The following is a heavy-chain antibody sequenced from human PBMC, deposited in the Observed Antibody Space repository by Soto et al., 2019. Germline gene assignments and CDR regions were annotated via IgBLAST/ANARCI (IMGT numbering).Heavy chain of an antibody. CDR1: GFTFSSYG. V-gene: IGHV3-33*01. D-gene: IGHD1-1*01. Sequence: QVQLVESGGGVVQPGRSQRLSCAAYGFTFSSYGMHWVRQAPGQGLEWVAVIWYDGSNKYYADSVKGRITSSRDNSKNTLNLQMNSLRTEDTAEYYCARDRDWNHHDCEDAFDIWGQGTMVTVSS. CDR2: IWYDGSNK. CDR3: ARDRDWNHHDCEDAFDI. J-gene: IGHJ3*02.